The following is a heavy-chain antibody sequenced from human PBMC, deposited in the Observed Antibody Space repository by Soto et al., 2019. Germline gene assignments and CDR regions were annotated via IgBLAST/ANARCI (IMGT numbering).Heavy chain of an antibody. V-gene: IGHV3-23*01. CDR1: GFTFSPFG. J-gene: IGHJ4*02. Sequence: PGGSLRLSCAGAGFTFSPFGLSWVRQAPGKGLEWVSGISGRGGSSNTYYADSVQGRFTISRANSKNTLYLRMNNLRVDETAVYYCAGDPTGSNYWGQGTLVTVTP. CDR2: ISGRGGSSNT. CDR3: AGDPTGSNY.